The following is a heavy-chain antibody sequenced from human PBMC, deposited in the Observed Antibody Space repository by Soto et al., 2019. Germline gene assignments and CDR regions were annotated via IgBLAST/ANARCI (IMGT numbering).Heavy chain of an antibody. V-gene: IGHV4-61*01. CDR2: IYYSGST. D-gene: IGHD3-22*01. Sequence: HVQLQESGPGLVKPSETLSLTCTVSGGSARTTTYYWSWIRKPPGQGLEWIGYIYYSGSTNYNPSLKSRVTMSLDTSKNQFFLNLSSVTAADTAVYYCARDPRPDLRYGGYGGGSDWGQGTLITVSS. CDR3: ARDPRPDLRYGGYGGGSD. CDR1: GGSARTTTYY. J-gene: IGHJ4*02.